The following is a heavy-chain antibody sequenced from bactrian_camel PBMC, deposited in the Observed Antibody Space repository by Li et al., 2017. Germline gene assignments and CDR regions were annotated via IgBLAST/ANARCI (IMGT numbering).Heavy chain of an antibody. V-gene: IGHV3S53*01. CDR3: AAGLWPPVVGCGRCITRPSN. CDR1: GYTSSTYC. CDR2: IDNAGRT. Sequence: HVQLVESGGGSVQAGGSLRLSCAAFGYTSSTYCTGWFRQAPGKERAAVAAIDNAGRTSYADSVKGRFTISKDNAKNTLYLQMNSLKPEDTAMYYCAAGLWPPVVGCGRCITRPSNWGQGTQVTVS. J-gene: IGHJ4*01. D-gene: IGHD3*01.